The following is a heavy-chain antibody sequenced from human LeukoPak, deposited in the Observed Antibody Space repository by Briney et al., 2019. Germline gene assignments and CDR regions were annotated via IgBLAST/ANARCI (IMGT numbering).Heavy chain of an antibody. CDR3: ATKLPAAGRGFDY. CDR2: IKQDGSEK. D-gene: IGHD6-13*01. CDR1: GFTFSNYW. Sequence: GGSLRLSCAASGFTFSNYWMSWVRQAPGKGLEWVANIKQDGSEKYYVDSVKGRFTISRDSAKNSLFLQMNSLRAEDTAVYYCATKLPAAGRGFDYWGQGTPVIVSS. J-gene: IGHJ4*02. V-gene: IGHV3-7*03.